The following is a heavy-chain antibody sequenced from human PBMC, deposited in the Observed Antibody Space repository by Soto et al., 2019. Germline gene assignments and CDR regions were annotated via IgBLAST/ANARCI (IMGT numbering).Heavy chain of an antibody. V-gene: IGHV3-30*18. CDR3: AKVWYSGSYHDYFDY. J-gene: IGHJ4*02. D-gene: IGHD1-26*01. Sequence: GGSLRLSCAASGFTFSSYGMHWVRQAPGKGLEWVAVISYDGSNKYDADSVKGRFTISRDNSKNTLYLQMNSLRVEDTAVYYCAKVWYSGSYHDYFDYWGQGTLVTVSS. CDR1: GFTFSSYG. CDR2: ISYDGSNK.